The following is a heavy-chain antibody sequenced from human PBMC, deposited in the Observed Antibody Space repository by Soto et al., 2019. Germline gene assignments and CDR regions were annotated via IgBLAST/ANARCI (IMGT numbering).Heavy chain of an antibody. CDR1: GYSISSGFY. V-gene: IGHV4-38-2*02. Sequence: SETLSLTCSVSGYSISSGFYWGWIRQPPGKGLQWIGNIYHSGNTYYNPSLKSRVTISVDTSKNQFSLRLTCVSAADTAVYFCARERAGGPVDYWGRGTLVTVSS. J-gene: IGHJ4*02. CDR3: ARERAGGPVDY. CDR2: IYHSGNT.